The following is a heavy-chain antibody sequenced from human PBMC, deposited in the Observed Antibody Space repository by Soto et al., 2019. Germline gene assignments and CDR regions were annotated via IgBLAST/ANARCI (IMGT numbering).Heavy chain of an antibody. J-gene: IGHJ3*01. D-gene: IGHD2-2*01. Sequence: PSETLSLTCAVSSGSISSTNWWSWVRQPPGKGLEWIGEIYQNGSIKYNPSLESRVTKSVDKSKYQFSLKLSSVTAADTVVYYCARDCSSSSCYGRAFDVWGQGTMVTVSS. V-gene: IGHV4-4*02. CDR3: ARDCSSSSCYGRAFDV. CDR2: IYQNGSI. CDR1: SGSISSTNW.